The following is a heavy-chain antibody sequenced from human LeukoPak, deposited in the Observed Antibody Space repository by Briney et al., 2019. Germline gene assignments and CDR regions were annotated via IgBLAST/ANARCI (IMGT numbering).Heavy chain of an antibody. V-gene: IGHV1-18*01. Sequence: ASVKVSCKASGGTFSSYAISWVRQAPGQGLEWMGWISAYNGNTNYAQKLQGRVTMTTDTSTGTAYMELRSLRSDDTAVYYCARDHSGSYGYWGQGTLVTVSS. CDR3: ARDHSGSYGY. D-gene: IGHD1-26*01. CDR2: ISAYNGNT. CDR1: GGTFSSYA. J-gene: IGHJ4*02.